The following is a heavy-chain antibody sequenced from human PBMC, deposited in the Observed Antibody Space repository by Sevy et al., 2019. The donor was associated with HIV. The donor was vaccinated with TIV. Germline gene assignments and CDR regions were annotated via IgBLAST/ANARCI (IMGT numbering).Heavy chain of an antibody. D-gene: IGHD1-26*01. J-gene: IGHJ4*02. CDR3: AKDQRIVGASSFDY. CDR1: GFTFSSFA. Sequence: GGSLRLSCVASGFTFSSFAMSWVRQAPGKGLEWVSSTNYVDSLKGRFTISRDNSKNTLYLQMTSLRAEDTAVYYCAKDQRIVGASSFDYWGQGTLVTVSS. V-gene: IGHV3-23*01. CDR2: ST.